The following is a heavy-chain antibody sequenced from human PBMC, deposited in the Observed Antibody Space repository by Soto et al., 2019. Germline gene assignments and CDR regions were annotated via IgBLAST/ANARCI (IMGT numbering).Heavy chain of an antibody. V-gene: IGHV4-34*01. Sequence: SETLSLTCAVYGRSFRGYYWSWIRQPPGKGLEWSGEINHGGSTNYNPSLKSRVTISVDTSKNQFSLKLSSVTAADTAVYYCARVRRRGRYCSGGSCLTSSAFDIWGQGTMVT. J-gene: IGHJ3*02. CDR3: ARVRRRGRYCSGGSCLTSSAFDI. CDR2: INHGGST. D-gene: IGHD2-15*01. CDR1: GRSFRGYY.